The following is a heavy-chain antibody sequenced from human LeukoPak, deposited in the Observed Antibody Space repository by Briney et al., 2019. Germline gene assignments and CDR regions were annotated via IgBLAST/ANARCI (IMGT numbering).Heavy chain of an antibody. CDR3: ARIGYSYDHYYYYYMDV. D-gene: IGHD5-18*01. CDR1: GYTFTGYY. V-gene: IGHV1-2*06. CDR2: INPNSGGT. J-gene: IGHJ6*03. Sequence: ASVKVSCKASGYTFTGYYMHWVRQAPGQGLEWMGRINPNSGGTNYAQKFQGRVTMTRDTSISTAYMELSRPRSDDTAVYYCARIGYSYDHYYYYYMDVWGKGTTVTVSS.